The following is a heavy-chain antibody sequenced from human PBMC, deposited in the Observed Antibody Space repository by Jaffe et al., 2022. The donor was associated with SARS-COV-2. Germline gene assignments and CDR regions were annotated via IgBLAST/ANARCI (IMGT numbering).Heavy chain of an antibody. CDR1: GFIFSDSG. CDR3: TTARLLRYFDFLDY. V-gene: IGHV3-15*01. D-gene: IGHD3-9*01. Sequence: EVQLVESGGGLVKPGGSLRLSCAASGFIFSDSGMSWVRQAPGKGLEWVGRIRKKSEGGATDYSTPVKGRFSISRDDSKNTLYLQMNSLEIEDTAMYFCTTARLLRYFDFLDYWGQGTLVTVSS. J-gene: IGHJ4*02. CDR2: IRKKSEGGAT.